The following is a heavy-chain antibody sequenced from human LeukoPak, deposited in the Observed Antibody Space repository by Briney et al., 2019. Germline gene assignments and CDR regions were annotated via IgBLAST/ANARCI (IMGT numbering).Heavy chain of an antibody. CDR2: IYYSGST. CDR1: GGSISSYY. Sequence: SETLSLTCTVSGGSISSYYWSWIRQPPGKGLEWIGYIYYSGSTNYNPSLKSRVTISVDTSKNQFSLKLSSVTAADTAVYYCARYLRRPSYNWNYQTAPLYFQHWGQGTLVTVSS. CDR3: ARYLRRPSYNWNYQTAPLYFQH. J-gene: IGHJ1*01. V-gene: IGHV4-59*08. D-gene: IGHD1-7*01.